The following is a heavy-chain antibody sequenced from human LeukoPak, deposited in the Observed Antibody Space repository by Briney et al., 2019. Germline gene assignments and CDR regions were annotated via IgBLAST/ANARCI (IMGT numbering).Heavy chain of an antibody. CDR3: AKDDDWGRYKH. J-gene: IGHJ1*01. D-gene: IGHD3-16*01. CDR2: INPTTGST. V-gene: IGHV1-46*01. CDR1: GYTFTTYY. Sequence: ASVKVSCKASGYTFTTYYIQWVRQAPGQRLEWLGIINPTTGSTTYAQKFQGRVTMTRDMSTGTVYMEVSSLRSEDTAVYYCAKDDDWGRYKHWGQGTLVTVSS.